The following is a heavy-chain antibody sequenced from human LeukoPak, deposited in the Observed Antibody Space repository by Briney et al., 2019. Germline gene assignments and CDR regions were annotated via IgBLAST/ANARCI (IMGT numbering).Heavy chain of an antibody. CDR1: GFTFNSYA. J-gene: IGHJ1*01. D-gene: IGHD3-3*01. V-gene: IGHV3-30-3*01. CDR2: TSYDGNNK. Sequence: GRSLRLSCAASGFTFNSYALHWVRQAPGKGLEWVAVTSYDGNNKYYAESVKGRFTISRDNSKSMLSLQMNSLRPEDTAVYYCARGEDGFWSGYVEHWGQGTLVTVSP. CDR3: ARGEDGFWSGYVEH.